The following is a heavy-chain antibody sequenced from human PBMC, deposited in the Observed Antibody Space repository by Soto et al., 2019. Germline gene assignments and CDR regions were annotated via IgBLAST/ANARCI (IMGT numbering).Heavy chain of an antibody. V-gene: IGHV1-18*04. CDR3: AREGILGLFDAYDL. CDR2: ISTHDGNT. CDR1: VFTSSG. J-gene: IGHJ3*01. D-gene: IGHD3-3*01. Sequence: ASVKVSCKASVFTSSGMSWVRQAPGQRLEWMGWISTHDGNTIYAQKFQGRVIMTMDTSTTTVYMELRSLRPDDTAVYLCAREGILGLFDAYDLWGQGTMVTVSS.